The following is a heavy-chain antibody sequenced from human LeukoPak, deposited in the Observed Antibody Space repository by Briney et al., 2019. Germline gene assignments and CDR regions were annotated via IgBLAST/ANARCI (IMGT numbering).Heavy chain of an antibody. CDR3: ARDRNWGFDY. J-gene: IGHJ4*02. D-gene: IGHD7-27*01. CDR1: GFTFSSYT. V-gene: IGHV3-48*02. Sequence: GGSLRLACTASGFTFSSYTFNWVRQAPEKGLEWLSYISSSDSSTYYADSVKGRLTISRDNAKNSLYLQMNSLRDEDTAVYYCARDRNWGFDYWGQGTLVTVSS. CDR2: ISSSDSST.